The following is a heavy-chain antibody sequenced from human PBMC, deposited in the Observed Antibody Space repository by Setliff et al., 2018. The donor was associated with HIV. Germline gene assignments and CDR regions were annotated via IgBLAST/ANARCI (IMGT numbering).Heavy chain of an antibody. J-gene: IGHJ4*02. V-gene: IGHV4-38-2*02. D-gene: IGHD3-16*02. CDR3: ARHWLSQDLVSGNYRSHYYFDY. CDR1: AYSIRNGYY. Sequence: PSETLSLTCTVSAYSIRNGYYWGWIRQSPGKGLEWIGTLYYDGNTYYNPSLKSRVTMSVDTSKNQFSLDLNSVTAADTAVYYCARHWLSQDLVSGNYRSHYYFDYWGQGMLVTVSS. CDR2: LYYDGNT.